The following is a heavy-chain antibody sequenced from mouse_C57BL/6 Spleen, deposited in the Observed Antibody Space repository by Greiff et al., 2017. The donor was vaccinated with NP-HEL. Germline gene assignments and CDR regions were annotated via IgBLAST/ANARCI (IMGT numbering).Heavy chain of an antibody. Sequence: DVKLVESGGGLVKPGGSLKLSCAASGFTFSSYAMSWVRQTPEKRLEWVATISDGGSYTYYPDNVKGRFTISRDNAKNNLYLQMSHLKSEDTAMYYCARVGYGSRGGYYFDYWGQGTTLTVSS. CDR2: ISDGGSYT. D-gene: IGHD1-1*01. V-gene: IGHV5-4*03. CDR1: GFTFSSYA. CDR3: ARVGYGSRGGYYFDY. J-gene: IGHJ2*01.